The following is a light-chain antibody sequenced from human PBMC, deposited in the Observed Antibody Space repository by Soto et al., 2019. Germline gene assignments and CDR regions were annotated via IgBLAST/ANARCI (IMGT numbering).Light chain of an antibody. CDR1: SSDVGGYNY. V-gene: IGLV2-14*01. J-gene: IGLJ2*01. CDR2: GVT. CDR3: SSYTSSSTVL. Sequence: QSALTQPASVSGSPGQSITISCTGTSSDVGGYNYVSWYQQHPGKAPKLIIYGVTNRPSGFSNRFSGSKSGNTASLTISGLQAEDEADYYCSSYTSSSTVLFGGGTKVTVL.